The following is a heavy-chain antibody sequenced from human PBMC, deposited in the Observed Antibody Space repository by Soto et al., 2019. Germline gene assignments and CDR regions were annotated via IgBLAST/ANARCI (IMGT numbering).Heavy chain of an antibody. Sequence: EVQLVESGGGLVQPGGSLRLSCVASEFTFGRFWMNWVRQAPGKGLEWVANIKEDGSVQHYVGSVKGRFTISRDNARSSLYLQMNSLRAEDTAVYYCAKDLGITMIVVVTAPFDYWGQGTLVTVSS. CDR3: AKDLGITMIVVVTAPFDY. CDR2: IKEDGSVQ. D-gene: IGHD3-22*01. J-gene: IGHJ4*02. V-gene: IGHV3-7*03. CDR1: EFTFGRFW.